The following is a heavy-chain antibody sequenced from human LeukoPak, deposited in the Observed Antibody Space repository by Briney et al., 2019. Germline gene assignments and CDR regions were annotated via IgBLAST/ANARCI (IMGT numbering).Heavy chain of an antibody. CDR3: ARDWDIVVVPAARNYFDY. D-gene: IGHD2-2*01. CDR1: GYTFTGYY. V-gene: IGHV1-2*02. Sequence: ASVKVSCKASGYTFTGYYMHWVRQAPGQGLEWMGSINPTSGGTNHAQKLQGRVTMTRDTSISTAYMELSRLRSDDTAVYYCARDWDIVVVPAARNYFDYWGQGTLVTVSS. CDR2: INPTSGGT. J-gene: IGHJ4*02.